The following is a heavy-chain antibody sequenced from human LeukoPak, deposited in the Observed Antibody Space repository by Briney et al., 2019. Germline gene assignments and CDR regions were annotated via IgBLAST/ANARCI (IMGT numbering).Heavy chain of an antibody. Sequence: GGSLRLSCAASGFTFSSYGMHSVRQAPGKGLEWVAFIRYDGSNKYYADSVKGRFTISRDNSKNTLYLQMNSLRAEDTAVYYCATLPSLRFLEWLLINAFDIWGQGTMVTVSS. CDR1: GFTFSSYG. CDR2: IRYDGSNK. V-gene: IGHV3-30*02. D-gene: IGHD3-3*01. J-gene: IGHJ3*02. CDR3: ATLPSLRFLEWLLINAFDI.